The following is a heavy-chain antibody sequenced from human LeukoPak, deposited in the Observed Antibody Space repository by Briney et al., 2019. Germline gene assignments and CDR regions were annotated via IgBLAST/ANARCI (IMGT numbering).Heavy chain of an antibody. D-gene: IGHD2-2*01. CDR1: GFTFSSYS. V-gene: IGHV3-48*01. Sequence: PGGSLRLSCAASGFTFSSYSMNWVRQAPGKGLEWVSYISSSSSTIYYADSVKGRFTISRDNDKNSLYLQMNSLRAEDTAVYYCAKGQGWYQLLHDAFDIWGQGTMVTVSS. J-gene: IGHJ3*02. CDR3: AKGQGWYQLLHDAFDI. CDR2: ISSSSSTI.